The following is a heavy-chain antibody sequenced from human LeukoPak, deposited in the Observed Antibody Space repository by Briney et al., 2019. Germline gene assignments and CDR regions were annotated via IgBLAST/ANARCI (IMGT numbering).Heavy chain of an antibody. J-gene: IGHJ4*02. D-gene: IGHD3-22*01. Sequence: GGSLRLSCAASGFTFSSYWMSWVRQAPGKGLEWVANIKQDGSEKYYVDSVKGRFTISRDNAKNSLYLQMNSLRVEDTAVYYCARDRYYYDSSGYYHDYWGQGTLVTVSS. CDR1: GFTFSSYW. V-gene: IGHV3-7*01. CDR2: IKQDGSEK. CDR3: ARDRYYYDSSGYYHDY.